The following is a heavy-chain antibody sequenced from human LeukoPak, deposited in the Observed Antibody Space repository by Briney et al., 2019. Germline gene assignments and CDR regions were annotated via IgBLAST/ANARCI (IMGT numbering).Heavy chain of an antibody. Sequence: GGSLRLSCAASGFTFSSYAMHWVRQAPGKGLEWVAVISYDGSNKYYADSVKGRFTISRDNSKNTLYLQMNSLRAEDTAVYYCARPPRGYDSGDYWGQGTLVTVSS. CDR1: GFTFSSYA. J-gene: IGHJ4*02. CDR2: ISYDGSNK. V-gene: IGHV3-30*04. CDR3: ARPPRGYDSGDY. D-gene: IGHD5-12*01.